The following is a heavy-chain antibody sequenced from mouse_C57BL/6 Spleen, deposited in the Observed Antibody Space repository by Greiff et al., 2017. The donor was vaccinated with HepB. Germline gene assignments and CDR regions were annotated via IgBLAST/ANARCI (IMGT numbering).Heavy chain of an antibody. V-gene: IGHV14-3*01. J-gene: IGHJ4*01. D-gene: IGHD2-5*01. CDR3: ARPFYSNYGDAMDY. CDR1: GFNIKNPY. CDR2: IDPANGNT. Sequence: EVQLQQSVAELVRPGASVKLSCTASGFNIKNPYMHWVKQRPEQGLEWIGRIDPANGNTKYAPTFQGKATITADTSSNTAYLQLSSLTSEDTAIYYCARPFYSNYGDAMDYWGQGTSVTVSS.